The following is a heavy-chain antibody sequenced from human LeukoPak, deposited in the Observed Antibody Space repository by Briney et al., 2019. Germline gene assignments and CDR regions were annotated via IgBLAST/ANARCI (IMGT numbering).Heavy chain of an antibody. V-gene: IGHV1-2*02. D-gene: IGHD3-16*01. Sequence: ASVKVSCKASGYTFTGYYMHWVRQAPGQGLEWMGWINPNSGGTNYAQKFQGRVTMIRDTSISTAYMELSRLRSDDTAVYYCARDRLRLGELPHDYWGQGTLVTVSS. J-gene: IGHJ4*02. CDR1: GYTFTGYY. CDR3: ARDRLRLGELPHDY. CDR2: INPNSGGT.